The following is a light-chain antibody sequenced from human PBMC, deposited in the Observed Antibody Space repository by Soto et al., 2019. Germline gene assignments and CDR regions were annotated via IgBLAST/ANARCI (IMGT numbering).Light chain of an antibody. CDR2: DVS. V-gene: IGLV2-14*01. CDR1: SSDVGGYNY. J-gene: IGLJ2*01. Sequence: QSALTQPASVSGSPGQSITISCTGTSSDVGGYNYVSWYQQHPGKAPKLMIYDVSNRPSGVSKRFSGSKSGNTASLTISGRQAEDEADYYCSSYTSSSTLGVFGGGTKLTVL. CDR3: SSYTSSSTLGV.